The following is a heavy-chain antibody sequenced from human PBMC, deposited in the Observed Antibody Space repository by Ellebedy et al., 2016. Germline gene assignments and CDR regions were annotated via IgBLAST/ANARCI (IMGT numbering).Heavy chain of an antibody. J-gene: IGHJ4*02. Sequence: GESLKISXVASGFTFSSYAMSWVRQAPGKGLEWVSAISGSGGSTYYADSVKGRFTISRDNSRNTLYLQMISLRAEDTAVYYCATNEGDYCTGGSCYPNWGQGTLVTVSS. CDR2: ISGSGGST. CDR3: ATNEGDYCTGGSCYPN. D-gene: IGHD2-15*01. CDR1: GFTFSSYA. V-gene: IGHV3-23*01.